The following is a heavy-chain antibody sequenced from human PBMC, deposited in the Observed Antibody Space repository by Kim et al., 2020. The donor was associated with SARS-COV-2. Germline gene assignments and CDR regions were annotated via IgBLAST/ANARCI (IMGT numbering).Heavy chain of an antibody. CDR3: AGGEAGYDFVWGSYRPHYFDF. CDR1: GGSISRYY. V-gene: IGHV4-59*01. CDR2: IYYSGTT. Sequence: SETLSLTCTVSGGSISRYYWSWIRQPPGKGLEWIGYIYYSGTTNYNPSLRSRVTISVDTSKNQFSLKLNSGTAADTAVYYCAGGEAGYDFVWGSYRPHYFDFWGQGALVTVSS. J-gene: IGHJ4*02. D-gene: IGHD3-16*02.